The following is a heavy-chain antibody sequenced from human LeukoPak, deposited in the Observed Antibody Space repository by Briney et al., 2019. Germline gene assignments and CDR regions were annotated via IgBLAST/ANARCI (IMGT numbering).Heavy chain of an antibody. J-gene: IGHJ4*02. CDR3: ARRGDYGDYGIDY. Sequence: PSETLSLTCTVSGGSISSSSYYWGWIRQPPGKGLEWIGSIYYSGSTYYSPSLKSRVTISVDTSKNQFSLKLSSVTAADTAVYYCARRGDYGDYGIDYWGQGTLVTVSS. D-gene: IGHD4-17*01. CDR2: IYYSGST. CDR1: GGSISSSSYY. V-gene: IGHV4-39*01.